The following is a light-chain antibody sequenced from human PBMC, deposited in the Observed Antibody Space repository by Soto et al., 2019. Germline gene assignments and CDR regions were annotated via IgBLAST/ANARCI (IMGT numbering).Light chain of an antibody. V-gene: IGKV1-5*01. CDR1: QSIGRW. J-gene: IGKJ1*01. Sequence: DIQMTQSPSTLSAFVGDRVTITCRASQSIGRWLAWYQQKPWKAPKLLIYDASSLESGVPSRFSGSGSGTEFTLTISSLQPDDFATYYCQQYNTYSPERTFGQGTKVDIK. CDR2: DAS. CDR3: QQYNTYSPERT.